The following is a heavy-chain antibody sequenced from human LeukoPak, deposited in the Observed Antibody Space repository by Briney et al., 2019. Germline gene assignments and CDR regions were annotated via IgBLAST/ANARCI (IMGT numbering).Heavy chain of an antibody. V-gene: IGHV4-59*01. D-gene: IGHD3-3*01. Sequence: SETLSLTCPVSAGSISSYYWSWIRQPPGKGLEWIGYIYYSGSTNYNPSRKSRVTISVDTSKNQFSLKLSSVTAADTAVYYCARGVTIFGVVTPRYYYYMDVWGKGTTVTVSS. CDR1: AGSISSYY. CDR3: ARGVTIFGVVTPRYYYYMDV. CDR2: IYYSGST. J-gene: IGHJ6*03.